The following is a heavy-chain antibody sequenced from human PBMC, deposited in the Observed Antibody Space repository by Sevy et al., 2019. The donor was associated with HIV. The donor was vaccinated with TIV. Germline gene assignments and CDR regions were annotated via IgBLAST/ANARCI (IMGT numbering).Heavy chain of an antibody. J-gene: IGHJ4*02. V-gene: IGHV3-30*04. D-gene: IGHD3-22*01. CDR2: ISDDGNNK. Sequence: GGSLRLSCAASGFTFSTYAMYWVRQAPGKGLEWVAVISDDGNNKDYADSVKGRFTVSRGNSKNTLYLQMNSLRAEDTAVYYCAKDPGGYDSSGYYTPIFDYWGQGTLVTVSS. CDR3: AKDPGGYDSSGYYTPIFDY. CDR1: GFTFSTYA.